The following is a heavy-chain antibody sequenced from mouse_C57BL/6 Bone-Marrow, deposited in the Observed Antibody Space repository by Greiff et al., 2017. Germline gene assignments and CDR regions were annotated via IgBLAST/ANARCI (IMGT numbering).Heavy chain of an antibody. CDR3: ARWLLRWYFDV. J-gene: IGHJ1*03. V-gene: IGHV5-17*01. Sequence: EVKLVESGGGLVKPGGSLKLSCAASGFTFSDYGMHWVRQAPEQGLEWVAYISSGSSTIYYADTVKGRFTISRDKAKNTLFLQMTSLRSEDTAMYYCARWLLRWYFDVWGTGTTVTVSS. D-gene: IGHD2-3*01. CDR1: GFTFSDYG. CDR2: ISSGSSTI.